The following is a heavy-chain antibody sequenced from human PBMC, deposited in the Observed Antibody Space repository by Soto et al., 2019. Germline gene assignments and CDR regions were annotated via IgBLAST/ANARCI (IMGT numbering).Heavy chain of an antibody. V-gene: IGHV3-23*01. CDR2: ITGSSSRT. CDR1: GFTFSNYA. D-gene: IGHD6-19*01. CDR3: AKDTQWLARGNFDY. Sequence: EVQLSESGGGLVQPGGSLRLSCAASGFTFSNYATNWVRQAPGKGLEWVSAITGSSSRTHYADSVKGRFTISRDNSKNTVYLQLNSLRAEDTALYYCAKDTQWLARGNFDYWGPGTLVTVSS. J-gene: IGHJ4*02.